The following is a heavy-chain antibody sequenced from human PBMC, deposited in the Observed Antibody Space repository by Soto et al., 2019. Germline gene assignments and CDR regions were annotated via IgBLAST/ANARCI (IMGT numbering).Heavy chain of an antibody. Sequence: EVQLVESGGGLVKPGGSLRLSCAASGFTFSTSTMNWVRQAPGQGLEWLSSISSTSTYTYYAASVRGQFTISRDNDKNSLYLQMNSLTAEDTAVYYCARVGSTGYCSGGFCPPPDYWGQGTLVTVSS. CDR1: GFTFSTST. CDR2: ISSTSTYT. D-gene: IGHD2-15*01. CDR3: ARVGSTGYCSGGFCPPPDY. V-gene: IGHV3-21*02. J-gene: IGHJ4*02.